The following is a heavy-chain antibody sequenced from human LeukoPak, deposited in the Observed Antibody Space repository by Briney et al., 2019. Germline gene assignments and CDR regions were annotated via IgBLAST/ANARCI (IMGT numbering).Heavy chain of an antibody. Sequence: ASVKVSCKASGYTFTSYAIHWVRQAPGQGLEWMGWINGGNGNTKYSQKFQDRVTITRDTSASTAYMELSSLRSEDTAIYYCARSTEYSSGSNGGYYFDYWGQGTLVTVSS. CDR2: INGGNGNT. CDR3: ARSTEYSSGSNGGYYFDY. CDR1: GYTFTSYA. D-gene: IGHD6-19*01. J-gene: IGHJ4*02. V-gene: IGHV1-3*01.